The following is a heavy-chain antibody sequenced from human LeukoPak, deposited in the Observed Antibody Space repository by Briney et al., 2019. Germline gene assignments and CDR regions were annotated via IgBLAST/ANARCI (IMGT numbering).Heavy chain of an antibody. CDR1: GGSFSGYY. CDR3: ARRDDDFWSGYYSFFDY. Sequence: SETLCLTCAVYGGSFSGYYWSWIRQPPGKGLEWIGEINHSGSTNYNPSLKSRVTISVDTSKNQFSLKLSSVTAVDTAVYYCARRDDDFWSGYYSFFDYWGQGTLVTVSS. J-gene: IGHJ4*02. D-gene: IGHD3-3*01. V-gene: IGHV4-34*01. CDR2: INHSGST.